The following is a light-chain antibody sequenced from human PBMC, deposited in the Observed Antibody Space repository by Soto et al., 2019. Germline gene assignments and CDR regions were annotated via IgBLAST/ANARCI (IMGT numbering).Light chain of an antibody. Sequence: DIPMTQSPSTLSASVGDRVTITCRASQSISSWLAWYQQKPGKAPNLLIYKASSLESGVPSRFSGSGSGTDFTLTISSLQPDDFATYYCQQYNSYPWTFGQGTKVEIK. CDR1: QSISSW. V-gene: IGKV1-5*03. J-gene: IGKJ1*01. CDR2: KAS. CDR3: QQYNSYPWT.